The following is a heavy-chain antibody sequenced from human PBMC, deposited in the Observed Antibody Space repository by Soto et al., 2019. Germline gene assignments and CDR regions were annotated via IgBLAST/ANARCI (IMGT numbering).Heavy chain of an antibody. J-gene: IGHJ4*02. CDR3: ERHMLRGPFEY. CDR1: GFTFSSYW. V-gene: IGHV3-7*03. D-gene: IGHD3-10*01. Sequence: GGSLRLSCAASGFTFSSYWMSWVRQAPGKGLEWVANMNQDGSEKYYVDSVKGRFTISRDNAKNSLYLQMNSLRPEDTAVYYCERHMLRGPFEYWGQGTLVTVSS. CDR2: MNQDGSEK.